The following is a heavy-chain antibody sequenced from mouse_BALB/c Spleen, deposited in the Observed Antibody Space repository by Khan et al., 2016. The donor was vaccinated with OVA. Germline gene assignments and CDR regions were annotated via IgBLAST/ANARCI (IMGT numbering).Heavy chain of an antibody. Sequence: QVQLQQSGAELARPGASVKLSCKASGYTFPDYNINWVKQRTGQGLEWIGEIYPGSNNTYYNEKFKGKATMTADKSSSTAYMQLSSLTSEDSAVYFCAREWGAGFPYWGQGTLVTGSA. J-gene: IGHJ3*01. CDR1: GYTFPDYN. V-gene: IGHV1-77*01. CDR2: IYPGSNNT. CDR3: AREWGAGFPY.